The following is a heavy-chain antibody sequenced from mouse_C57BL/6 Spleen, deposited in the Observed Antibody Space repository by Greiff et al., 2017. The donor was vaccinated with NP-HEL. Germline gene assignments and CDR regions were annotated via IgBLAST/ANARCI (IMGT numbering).Heavy chain of an antibody. Sequence: EVNVVESGEGLVKPGGSLKLSCAASGFTFSSYAMSWVRQTPEKRLEWVAYISSGGDYIYYADTVKGRFTISRDNARNTLYLQMSSLKSEDTAMYYCTRDGDITPYFDVWGTGTTVTVSS. D-gene: IGHD1-3*01. CDR3: TRDGDITPYFDV. V-gene: IGHV5-9-1*02. CDR2: ISSGGDYI. J-gene: IGHJ1*03. CDR1: GFTFSSYA.